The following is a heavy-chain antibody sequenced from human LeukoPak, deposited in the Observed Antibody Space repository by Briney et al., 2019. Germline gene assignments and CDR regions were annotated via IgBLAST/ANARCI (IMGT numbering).Heavy chain of an antibody. Sequence: SVKVSCKASGGTFSSYAISWVRQAPGQGLEWMGGIIPIFGTANYAQKFQGRVTITADESTSTAYMELSSLRSEDTAVYYCASTMGATYYFDYWGQGTLVTVSS. CDR2: IIPIFGTA. V-gene: IGHV1-69*13. D-gene: IGHD1-26*01. CDR1: GGTFSSYA. CDR3: ASTMGATYYFDY. J-gene: IGHJ4*02.